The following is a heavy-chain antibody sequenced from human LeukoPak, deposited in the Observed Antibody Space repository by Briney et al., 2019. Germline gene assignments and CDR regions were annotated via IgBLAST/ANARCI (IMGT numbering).Heavy chain of an antibody. D-gene: IGHD3-3*01. V-gene: IGHV3-21*01. CDR1: GFPFSDYT. CDR2: ISSRSTYI. CDR3: ARDRDFGVGNWFDP. Sequence: GGSLRLSCTASGFPFSDYTLTWVRQAPGKGLEWVASISSRSTYIYYADSVRGRFTISRDDARKSLYLQVNSLRAEDTAVYYCARDRDFGVGNWFDPWGQGTLVAVSS. J-gene: IGHJ5*02.